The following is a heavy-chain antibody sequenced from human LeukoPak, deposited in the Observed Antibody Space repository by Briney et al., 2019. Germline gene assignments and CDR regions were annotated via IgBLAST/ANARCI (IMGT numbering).Heavy chain of an antibody. D-gene: IGHD3-10*01. CDR1: GFTFSSYA. J-gene: IGHJ4*02. V-gene: IGHV3-30*04. CDR3: ARDRARVGSGSYYSSVNFDY. CDR2: ISYDGSNK. Sequence: PGGSLRLSCAASGFTFSSYAMHWVRQAPGKGLEWVAVISYDGSNKYYADSVKGRFTISRDNSKNTLYLQMNSLRAEDTAVYYCARDRARVGSGSYYSSVNFDYWGQGTLVTVSS.